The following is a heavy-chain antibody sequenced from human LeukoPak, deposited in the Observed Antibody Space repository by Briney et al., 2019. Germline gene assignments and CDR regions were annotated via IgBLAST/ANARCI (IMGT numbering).Heavy chain of an antibody. CDR3: ARVVRVVPAAIDFDY. V-gene: IGHV1-18*01. Sequence: ASVKVSCKASGGTFSSYAISWVRQAPGQGLEWMGWISAYNGNTNYAQKLQGRVTMTTDTSTSTAYMELRSLRSDDTAVYYCARVVRVVPAAIDFDYWGQGTLVTVSS. CDR2: ISAYNGNT. J-gene: IGHJ4*02. D-gene: IGHD2-2*01. CDR1: GGTFSSYA.